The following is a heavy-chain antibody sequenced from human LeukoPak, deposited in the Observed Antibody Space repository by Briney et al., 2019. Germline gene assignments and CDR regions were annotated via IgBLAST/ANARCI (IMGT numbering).Heavy chain of an antibody. CDR1: GFTFSSYS. D-gene: IGHD3-10*01. CDR3: AKDKDPYGSGSYSKRGFDY. Sequence: GGSLRLSCAASGFTFSSYSMNWVRQAPGKGLEWVSSISSSSSYIYYADSVKGRFTISRDNAKNSLYLQMNSLRAEDTAVYYCAKDKDPYGSGSYSKRGFDYWGQGTLVTVSS. CDR2: ISSSSSYI. J-gene: IGHJ4*02. V-gene: IGHV3-21*01.